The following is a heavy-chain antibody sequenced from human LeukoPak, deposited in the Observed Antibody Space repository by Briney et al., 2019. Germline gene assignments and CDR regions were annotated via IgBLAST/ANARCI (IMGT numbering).Heavy chain of an antibody. CDR1: GGSISSYY. CDR3: ARHLPGRIRSYVWGSYRYGGFDY. J-gene: IGHJ4*02. D-gene: IGHD3-16*02. V-gene: IGHV4-59*05. Sequence: SETLSLTCTVSGGSISSYYWSWIRQPPGKGLEWIGSIYYSGSTYYNPSLKSRVTISVDTSKNQFSLKLSSVTAAHTAVYYCARHLPGRIRSYVWGSYRYGGFDYWGQGTLVTVSS. CDR2: IYYSGST.